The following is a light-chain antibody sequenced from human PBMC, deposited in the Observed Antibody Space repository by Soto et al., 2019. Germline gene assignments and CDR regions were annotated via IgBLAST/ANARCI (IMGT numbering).Light chain of an antibody. CDR3: QQYYSYPRT. J-gene: IGKJ1*01. CDR1: QRISRF. CDR2: DAS. V-gene: IGKV1-8*01. Sequence: IPMTQYPSTLYASXGDRVTINCRARQRISRFMPWYQQKPGKAPKLXXSDASTLQGGGPPRFSGSGSGTDFTRPISCLQSEDFATYYGQQYYSYPRTFGQGTKVEIK.